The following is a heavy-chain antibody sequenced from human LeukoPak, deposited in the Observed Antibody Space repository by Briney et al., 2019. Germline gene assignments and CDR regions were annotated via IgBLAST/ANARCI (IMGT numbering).Heavy chain of an antibody. D-gene: IGHD6-19*01. CDR1: GGSFSGYY. CDR2: INHSGST. J-gene: IGHJ4*02. Sequence: SETLSLTCAVYGGSFSGYYWSWIRQPPGKGLEWIGEINHSGSTNYNPSLKSRVTISVDKSNNQFSLKLSSVTAADTAVYYCARVLLRNTGYSSGWYHREYFDYWGQGTLVTVSS. CDR3: ARVLLRNTGYSSGWYHREYFDY. V-gene: IGHV4-34*01.